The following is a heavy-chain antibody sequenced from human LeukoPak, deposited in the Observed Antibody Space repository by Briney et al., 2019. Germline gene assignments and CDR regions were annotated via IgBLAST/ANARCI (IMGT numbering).Heavy chain of an antibody. CDR2: IKSKTDGGTT. V-gene: IGHV3-15*01. Sequence: PGGPLRLSCAASGFTFSNAWMSWLRQAPGKGLEWVGRIKSKTDGGTTDYAAPVKGRFTISRDDSKNTLYLQMNSLKTEDTAVYYCTTTSIAVAGPFDYWGQGTLVTVSS. CDR3: TTTSIAVAGPFDY. D-gene: IGHD6-19*01. CDR1: GFTFSNAW. J-gene: IGHJ4*02.